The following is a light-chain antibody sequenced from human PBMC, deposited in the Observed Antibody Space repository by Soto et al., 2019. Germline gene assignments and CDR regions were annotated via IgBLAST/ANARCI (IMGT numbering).Light chain of an antibody. CDR1: QSISTW. Sequence: DIQMTQSPSTLSASVGDRVTITCRASQSISTWLAWYQPKPWKAPKLLIYKASSLESGVPSRFSGSGSGKDFTLTLSSLQPDDFATYYCQQYNSYPWTFGQGTKVEIK. CDR2: KAS. V-gene: IGKV1-5*03. J-gene: IGKJ1*01. CDR3: QQYNSYPWT.